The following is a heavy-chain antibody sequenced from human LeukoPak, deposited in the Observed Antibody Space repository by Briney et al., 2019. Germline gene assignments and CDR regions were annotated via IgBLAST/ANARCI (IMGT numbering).Heavy chain of an antibody. CDR1: GFTFSSYG. CDR3: AKDGLVSGGFFDY. V-gene: IGHV3-30*18. CDR2: ISFDGSNK. J-gene: IGHJ4*02. Sequence: GGSLRLSCAASGFTFSSYGMHWVRQAPGKGLEWVAVISFDGSNKYYADSVKGRFTISRDNSKNTLYLQMNSLRAEDTAVYYCAKDGLVSGGFFDYWGQGTLVTVSS. D-gene: IGHD3-16*01.